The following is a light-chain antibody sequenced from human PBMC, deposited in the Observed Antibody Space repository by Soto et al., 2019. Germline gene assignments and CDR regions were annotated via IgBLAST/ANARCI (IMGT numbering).Light chain of an antibody. V-gene: IGKV3-15*01. CDR1: QSITSY. J-gene: IGKJ4*01. Sequence: EIEMTQSPATLSVSPVETATLSCRASQSITSYLAWYQQKPDQAPRLLIYGISTRATDIPARFSGSGSGTEFTLTISSLQSEDFAVYYCQQYNNWPLTFGGGTKVDIK. CDR2: GIS. CDR3: QQYNNWPLT.